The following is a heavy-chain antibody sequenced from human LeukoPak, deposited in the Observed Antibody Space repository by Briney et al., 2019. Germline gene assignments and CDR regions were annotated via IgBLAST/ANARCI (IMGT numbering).Heavy chain of an antibody. V-gene: IGHV3-23*01. Sequence: GGSLRLSCAASGFTFSSYAMSWVRQAPGKGLECVSAISGSGGSAYYADSVKGRFTISRDNSKNTLYLQMNSLRAEDTAVYYCAKERGLLWFGESPSWGQGTLVTVSS. D-gene: IGHD3-10*01. CDR2: ISGSGGSA. CDR1: GFTFSSYA. CDR3: AKERGLLWFGESPS. J-gene: IGHJ5*02.